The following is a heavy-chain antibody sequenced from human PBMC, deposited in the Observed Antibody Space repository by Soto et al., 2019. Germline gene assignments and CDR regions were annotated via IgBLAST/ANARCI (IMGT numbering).Heavy chain of an antibody. CDR2: IKSKTDGGTT. D-gene: IGHD2-2*01. J-gene: IGHJ5*02. CDR3: TTAVPADINWFDP. CDR1: GFTFSNAW. V-gene: IGHV3-15*01. Sequence: EVQLVESGGGLVKPGGSLRLSCAASGFTFSNAWMSWVRQAPGKGLEWVGRIKSKTDGGTTDYAAPVKGRFTISRDDSKNTLYLQMNSLKTEDTAVYYYTTAVPADINWFDPWGQGTLVTVSS.